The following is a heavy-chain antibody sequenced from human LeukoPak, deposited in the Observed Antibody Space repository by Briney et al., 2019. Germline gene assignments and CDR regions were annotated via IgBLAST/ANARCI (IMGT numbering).Heavy chain of an antibody. CDR1: GGSIRSSYCY. V-gene: IGHV4-39*07. Sequence: SETLSLTCTVPGGSIRSSYCYWGWIRQPPGKGLEWIGSIYDSGSTYYNPSLKSRVTISVDTSKNQFSLKLSSVTAADTAVYYCARVDYDGYNPYYFDYWGQGTLVTVSS. CDR3: ARVDYDGYNPYYFDY. J-gene: IGHJ4*02. D-gene: IGHD5-24*01. CDR2: IYDSGST.